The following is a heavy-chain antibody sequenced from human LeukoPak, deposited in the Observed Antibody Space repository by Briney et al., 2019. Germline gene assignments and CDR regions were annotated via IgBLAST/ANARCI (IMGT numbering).Heavy chain of an antibody. Sequence: PSETLPLTCTVSGGSINNYYWNWIRQPPGKGLEWIGYIFYGGSTNYNPSLNSRVTISVDTSKNQFSLKLSSVTAADTAVYYCARYSGRFLWFDFWGHGTLVTVSS. CDR2: IFYGGST. CDR1: GGSINNYY. J-gene: IGHJ5*01. V-gene: IGHV4-59*08. D-gene: IGHD1-26*01. CDR3: ARYSGRFLWFDF.